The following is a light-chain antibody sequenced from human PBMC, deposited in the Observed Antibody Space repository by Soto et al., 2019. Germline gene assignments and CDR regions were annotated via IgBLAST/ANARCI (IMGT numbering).Light chain of an antibody. Sequence: QSALTQPASVSGSPGQSITISCTGTSSDVGGYNYVSWYQQQPGKAPKFMIYDVTNRPSGVSNRFSGSKSGNTASLTISGLQAEDEADYYCSSSTTSTPRQIVFGPGTKVPV. J-gene: IGLJ1*01. CDR2: DVT. V-gene: IGLV2-14*01. CDR3: SSSTTSTPRQIV. CDR1: SSDVGGYNY.